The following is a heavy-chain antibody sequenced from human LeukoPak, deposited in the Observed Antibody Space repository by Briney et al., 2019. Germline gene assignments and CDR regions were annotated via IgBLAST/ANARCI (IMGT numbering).Heavy chain of an antibody. CDR1: GFTFTTYC. D-gene: IGHD3-10*01. V-gene: IGHV3-9*01. CDR2: ITWNSGSI. CDR3: AKDITGSAYDAFDI. J-gene: IGHJ3*02. Sequence: QPGGSLRLSCAASGFTFTTYCLSWVRQAPGKCLEWVSGITWNSGSIGYADSVKGRFTISRDNAKNSLYLQMNSLRPEDTALYYCAKDITGSAYDAFDIWGQGTMVTVSS.